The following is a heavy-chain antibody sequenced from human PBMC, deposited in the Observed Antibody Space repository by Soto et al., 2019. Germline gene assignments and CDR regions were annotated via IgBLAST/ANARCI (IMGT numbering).Heavy chain of an antibody. CDR2: ITGSGRDT. V-gene: IGHV3-23*01. CDR1: GFTFRNNV. CDR3: AKNGLDNSPSAIDS. J-gene: IGHJ4*02. Sequence: GGSLRLSCAASGFTFRNNVLSWVRQAPGKVLDWVSGITGSGRDTYYADSVKGRFTISRDNSKNMVFLQMNSLRAEDTALYYCAKNGLDNSPSAIDSWGPGTLVTVSS. D-gene: IGHD2-8*01.